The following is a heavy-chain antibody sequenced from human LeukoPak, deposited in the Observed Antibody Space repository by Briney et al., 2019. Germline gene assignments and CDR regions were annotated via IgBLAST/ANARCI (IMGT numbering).Heavy chain of an antibody. CDR3: ARACSSLWFGELSSYYYYYMDV. Sequence: ASVKVSCKAFGYTFTSNYMHWVRQAPGQGLEWMGWISAYNGNTNYAQKLQGRGTMTTDTSTSTAYMELRSLRSDDTAVYYCARACSSLWFGELSSYYYYYMDVWGKGTTVTISS. V-gene: IGHV1-18*04. CDR2: ISAYNGNT. D-gene: IGHD3-10*01. J-gene: IGHJ6*03. CDR1: GYTFTSNY.